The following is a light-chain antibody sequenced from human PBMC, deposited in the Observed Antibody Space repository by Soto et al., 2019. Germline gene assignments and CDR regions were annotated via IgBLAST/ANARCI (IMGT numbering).Light chain of an antibody. Sequence: DIVMTQSPLSLPVTPGEPASISCRSSQSLLHRNGNNYLDLYLQKPGQSPQLLIYLGSNRASGVTYMFSGSGSGTDFTLKISRVEAEDVGDYYFMQAIQTPVTFGQGTRLEIK. CDR3: MQAIQTPVT. V-gene: IGKV2-28*01. CDR1: QSLLHRNGNNY. CDR2: LGS. J-gene: IGKJ5*01.